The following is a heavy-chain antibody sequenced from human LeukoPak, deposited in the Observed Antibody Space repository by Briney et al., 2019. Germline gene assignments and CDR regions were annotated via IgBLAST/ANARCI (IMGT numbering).Heavy chain of an antibody. D-gene: IGHD3-16*02. V-gene: IGHV1-24*01. CDR1: IYTFTELS. J-gene: IGHJ4*02. Sequence: ASVKVSCKVSIYTFTELSIHWVRQAPGKGLEWMGYFDSEDGEAIYAQKFQGRISVTEDTSADTAYLELTSLKSEDTAVYYCATSENSDYRYDGSSRYFDFWGQGTQLTVSP. CDR3: ATSENSDYRYDGSSRYFDF. CDR2: FDSEDGEA.